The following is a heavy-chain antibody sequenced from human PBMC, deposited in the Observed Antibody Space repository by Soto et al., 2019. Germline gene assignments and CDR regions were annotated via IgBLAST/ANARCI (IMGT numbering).Heavy chain of an antibody. CDR1: GFTFSDYF. D-gene: IGHD3-3*01. CDR2: ISGSGDNI. V-gene: IGHV3-11*04. CDR3: ARDGYDFWSGYYFVDV. Sequence: GGSLRLSCAASGFTFSDYFMSWIRQAPGKGLEWVSFISGSGDNIKYADSVKGRFTISRDNAKNSLYLQMNSLRDEDTAVYYCARDGYDFWSGYYFVDVWGQGTTVTVSS. J-gene: IGHJ6*02.